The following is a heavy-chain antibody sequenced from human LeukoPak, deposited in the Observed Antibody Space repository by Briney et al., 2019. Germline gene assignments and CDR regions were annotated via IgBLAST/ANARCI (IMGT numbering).Heavy chain of an antibody. CDR3: AREAALRSFDY. CDR1: GYTFSDYY. D-gene: IGHD6-13*01. Sequence: ASVKVSCKASGYTFSDYYMHWVRQAPGQGLEWMGWINPNSGGTNYAQKFQGRVTTTRDTSISTAYMELTSLRFDDTAVYSCAREAALRSFDYWGQGTLVTVSS. J-gene: IGHJ4*02. CDR2: INPNSGGT. V-gene: IGHV1-2*02.